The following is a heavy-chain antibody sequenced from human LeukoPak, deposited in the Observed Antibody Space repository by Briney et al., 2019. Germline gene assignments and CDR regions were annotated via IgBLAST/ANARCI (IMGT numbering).Heavy chain of an antibody. V-gene: IGHV4-34*01. CDR1: GGSFSGYY. J-gene: IGHJ5*02. CDR2: INHSGST. CDR3: ARGRGRPRRNWFDP. Sequence: SETLSLTCAVYGGSFSGYYWSWIRQPPGKGLEWIGEINHSGSTNYNPSLKSRVTISVDTSKNQFSLKLSSVTAADTAVYYCARGRGRPRRNWFDPWDQGTLVTVSS. D-gene: IGHD3-10*01.